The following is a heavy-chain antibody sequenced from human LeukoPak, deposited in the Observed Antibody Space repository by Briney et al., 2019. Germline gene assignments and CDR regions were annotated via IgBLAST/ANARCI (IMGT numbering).Heavy chain of an antibody. CDR1: GFTFGDYG. Sequence: GRSLRLSCISSGFTFGDYGMNWVRQAPGKGLEWVSFIRSRAYGGTSEYAASVKGRFTISRDDSESIAYLQMNSLKSEDTAVYYCTRDVVSYDSSGFSLWGQGTLVTVSS. CDR2: IRSRAYGGTS. J-gene: IGHJ4*02. D-gene: IGHD3-22*01. V-gene: IGHV3-49*04. CDR3: TRDVVSYDSSGFSL.